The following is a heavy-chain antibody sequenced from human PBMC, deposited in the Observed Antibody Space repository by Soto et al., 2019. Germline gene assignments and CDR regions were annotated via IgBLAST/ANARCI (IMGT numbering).Heavy chain of an antibody. CDR1: GFTFSSYG. D-gene: IGHD2-2*01. V-gene: IGHV3-30*18. CDR3: AKDLGVCSSTSCYVLQN. J-gene: IGHJ1*01. CDR2: ISYDGSNK. Sequence: GGSLRLSCAASGFTFSSYGMHWVRQAPGKGLEWVAVISYDGSNKYYADSVKGRFTISRDNSKNTLYLQMNSLRAEDTAVYYCAKDLGVCSSTSCYVLQNWGQGTLVTVSS.